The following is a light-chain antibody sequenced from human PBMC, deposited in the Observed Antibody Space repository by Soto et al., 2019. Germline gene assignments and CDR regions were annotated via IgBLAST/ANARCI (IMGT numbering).Light chain of an antibody. J-gene: IGLJ2*01. Sequence: QSALTQPPYASGSPGQSVTISCTGTSSDVGGYNYVSWYQQHPGEAPKLMIYEVNKRPSGVPDRFSGSKSGNTASLTVSGLQAEDEADYYCSAFAGSSTLFGGGTKLTVL. CDR2: EVN. CDR3: SAFAGSSTL. V-gene: IGLV2-8*01. CDR1: SSDVGGYNY.